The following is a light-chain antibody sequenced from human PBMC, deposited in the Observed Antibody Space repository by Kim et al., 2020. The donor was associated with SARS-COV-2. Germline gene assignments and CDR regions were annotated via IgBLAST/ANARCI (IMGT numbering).Light chain of an antibody. J-gene: IGLJ3*02. CDR2: GKN. Sequence: SSELTQDPAVSVALGQTVRITCQGDSLRSYYASWYQQKPGQAPVLVIYGKNNRPSGIPDRFSGSSSGNTASLTVTGAQAEDEADYYCNSPDSSGNHLAFG. CDR3: NSPDSSGNHLA. V-gene: IGLV3-19*01. CDR1: SLRSYY.